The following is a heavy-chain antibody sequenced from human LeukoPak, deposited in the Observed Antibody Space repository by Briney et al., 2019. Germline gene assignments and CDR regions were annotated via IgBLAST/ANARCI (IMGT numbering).Heavy chain of an antibody. J-gene: IGHJ4*02. Sequence: PSETLSLTCTVSGGSISSYYWSWIRQPPGKGLEWIAFISDSGGTNYHHSLKSRVTISVDTSKNQLSLRLSSVTAADTAVYYCARDGTSGRALDYWGQGTLVTVSS. D-gene: IGHD1-26*01. CDR1: GGSISSYY. CDR3: ARDGTSGRALDY. V-gene: IGHV4-59*01. CDR2: ISDSGGT.